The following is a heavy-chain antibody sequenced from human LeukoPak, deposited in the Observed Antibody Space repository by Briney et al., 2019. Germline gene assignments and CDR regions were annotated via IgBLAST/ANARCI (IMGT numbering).Heavy chain of an antibody. Sequence: GGSLRLSCAASGFTFSSYAMSWVRQAPGKGLEWVSAISGSGGSTYYADSVKGRFTISRDNAKNTLYLQMNSLRAEDTAVYYCARVMSGYYVVLDVWGQGTMVTVSS. V-gene: IGHV3-23*01. CDR2: ISGSGGST. CDR1: GFTFSSYA. CDR3: ARVMSGYYVVLDV. D-gene: IGHD3-3*01. J-gene: IGHJ3*01.